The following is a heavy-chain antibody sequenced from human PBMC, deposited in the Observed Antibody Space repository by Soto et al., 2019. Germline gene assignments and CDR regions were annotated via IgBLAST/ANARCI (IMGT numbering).Heavy chain of an antibody. CDR3: ARGVDYGEFDY. V-gene: IGHV4-31*02. CDR1: GGAISSGGYY. D-gene: IGHD4-17*01. J-gene: IGHJ4*02. Sequence: PSETLSLTXTVSGGAISSGGYYWSWIRQHPGKGLEWIGYIYYSGSTYYNPSLKSRVTISVDTSKNQFSLKLSSVTAADTAVYYCARGVDYGEFDYWGQGTLVTVSS. CDR2: IYYSGST.